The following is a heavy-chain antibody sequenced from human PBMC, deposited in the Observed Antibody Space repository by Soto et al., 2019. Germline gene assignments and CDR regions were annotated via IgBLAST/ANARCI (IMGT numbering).Heavy chain of an antibody. D-gene: IGHD3-3*01. CDR2: IYSGGST. CDR1: GFTVSSNY. Sequence: PGGSLRLSCAASGFTVSSNYMSWVRQAPGKGLEWVSVIYSGGSTYYADSVKGRFTISRHNSKNTLYLQMNSLRAEDTAVYYCARVYYDFWSGYHWFDPWGQGTLVTVSS. J-gene: IGHJ5*02. CDR3: ARVYYDFWSGYHWFDP. V-gene: IGHV3-53*04.